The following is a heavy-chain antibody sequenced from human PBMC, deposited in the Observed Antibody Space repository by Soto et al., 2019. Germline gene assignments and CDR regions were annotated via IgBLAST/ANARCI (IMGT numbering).Heavy chain of an antibody. CDR1: GFTFSSYW. Sequence: EVRLVESGGGLVQPGGSLRLSCAASGFTFSSYWMSWFRQAPVKGLEWVGNIKQDGSEKNYVDFVKGRFTISRDNAKNSLYLQMNSLRAEDTAVYYCARIASAGRGWDVCGQGTTVVVSS. CDR2: IKQDGSEK. J-gene: IGHJ6*02. V-gene: IGHV3-7*01. CDR3: ARIASAGRGWDV. D-gene: IGHD6-13*01.